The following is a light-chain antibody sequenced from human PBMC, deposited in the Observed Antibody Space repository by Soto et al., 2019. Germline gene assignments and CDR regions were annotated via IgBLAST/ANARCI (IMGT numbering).Light chain of an antibody. CDR1: QGISIY. Sequence: DIHMTQSPSSLSASLGDRVTITSRASQGISIYLNWFQQKPGKAPKLLIYDASNLQTGVPSRFSGSGSGTDFTLIISRLQPEDIATYYCQQHDNFPTFGQGTRLEIK. CDR2: DAS. CDR3: QQHDNFPT. J-gene: IGKJ5*01. V-gene: IGKV1-33*01.